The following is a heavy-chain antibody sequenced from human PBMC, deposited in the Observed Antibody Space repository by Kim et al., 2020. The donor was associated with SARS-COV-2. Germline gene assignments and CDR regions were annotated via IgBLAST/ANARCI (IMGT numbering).Heavy chain of an antibody. D-gene: IGHD6-19*01. CDR3: ARDPGAAGLWYFDL. J-gene: IGHJ2*01. Sequence: SQTFQGRVTITRDTSASTAYMELSSLRSEDTAVYYCARDPGAAGLWYFDLWGRGTLVTVSS. V-gene: IGHV1-3*01.